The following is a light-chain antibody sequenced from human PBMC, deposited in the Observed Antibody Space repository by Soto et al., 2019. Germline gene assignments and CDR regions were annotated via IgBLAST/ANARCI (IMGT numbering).Light chain of an antibody. CDR3: QQYNKWRT. J-gene: IGKJ1*01. Sequence: EIVMTQSPATLSVSPGERATLSGRASESVRSNLAWYQQKPGQAPRLLIYGASTRATGIPARISGSGSGTEFTLTISSLQSEDFAVYYCQQYNKWRTFGQGTKVDIK. V-gene: IGKV3-15*01. CDR2: GAS. CDR1: ESVRSN.